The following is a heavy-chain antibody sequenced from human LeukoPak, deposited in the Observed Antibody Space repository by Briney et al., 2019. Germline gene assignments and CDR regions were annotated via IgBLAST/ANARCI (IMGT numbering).Heavy chain of an antibody. D-gene: IGHD3-3*01. J-gene: IGHJ5*02. CDR3: ARVSRGHELRFLEWLSHGNWFDP. CDR2: IYCSGST. Sequence: SETLSLTCTVSGGSISSYYWSWIRQPPGKGLEWIGYIYCSGSTNYNPSLKSRVTISVDTSKNQFSLKLSSVTAADTAVYYCARVSRGHELRFLEWLSHGNWFDPWGQGTLVTVSS. V-gene: IGHV4-59*01. CDR1: GGSISSYY.